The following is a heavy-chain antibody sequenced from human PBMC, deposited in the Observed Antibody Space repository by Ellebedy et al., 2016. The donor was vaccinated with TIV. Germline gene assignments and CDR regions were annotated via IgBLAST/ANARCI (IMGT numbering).Heavy chain of an antibody. J-gene: IGHJ3*02. CDR2: ISYSGST. D-gene: IGHD2-15*01. V-gene: IGHV4-59*01. CDR1: GGSISSYY. Sequence: MPSETLSLTCTVSGGSISSYYWSWIRQPPGKGLEWIGYISYSGSTNYNPSLKSRVTISVATSKNQFSLKLSSVTAADTAVYYCARVVWQLPVSYAFDIWGQGTMVTVSS. CDR3: ARVVWQLPVSYAFDI.